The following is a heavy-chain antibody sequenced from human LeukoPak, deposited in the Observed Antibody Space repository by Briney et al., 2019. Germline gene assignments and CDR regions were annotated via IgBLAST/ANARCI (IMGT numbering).Heavy chain of an antibody. D-gene: IGHD5-24*01. CDR2: IFYSGST. Sequence: SETLSLTCAVSGGSISSSTYFWGLIRQPPGKGLEWIGSIFYSGSTNYNPSLKSRVTISVDKSKNQFSLKLSSVTAADTAVYYCARDGYNYGAFDIWGQGTMVTVSS. CDR1: GGSISSSTYF. V-gene: IGHV4-39*07. CDR3: ARDGYNYGAFDI. J-gene: IGHJ3*02.